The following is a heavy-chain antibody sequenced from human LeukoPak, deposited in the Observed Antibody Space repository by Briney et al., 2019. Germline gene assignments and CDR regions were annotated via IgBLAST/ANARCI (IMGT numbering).Heavy chain of an antibody. V-gene: IGHV1-3*01. CDR3: ARVSLLWFGDDFFDY. Sequence: ASVKVSCKASGYTFTSYAMHWVRQAPGQRLEWMGWINAGNGNTKYSQKFQGRVTITRDTSASTAYMELSNLRSEDTAVYYCARVSLLWFGDDFFDYWGQGTLVTVSS. D-gene: IGHD3-10*01. J-gene: IGHJ4*02. CDR2: INAGNGNT. CDR1: GYTFTSYA.